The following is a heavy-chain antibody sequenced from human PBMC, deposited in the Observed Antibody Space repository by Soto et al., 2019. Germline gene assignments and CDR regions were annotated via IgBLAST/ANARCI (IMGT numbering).Heavy chain of an antibody. Sequence: ASVKVSCKAFGYTFTTYYIHWVRQAPGQGLEWMGIINPSGGSTTYAQSFQGRVTMTRDTSTSTVYMEMISLRSEDTAVYYFALSDFDWLSEARYYFDYWGQGTLVTVSS. CDR2: INPSGGST. J-gene: IGHJ4*02. CDR1: GYTFTTYY. D-gene: IGHD3-9*01. V-gene: IGHV1-46*01. CDR3: ALSDFDWLSEARYYFDY.